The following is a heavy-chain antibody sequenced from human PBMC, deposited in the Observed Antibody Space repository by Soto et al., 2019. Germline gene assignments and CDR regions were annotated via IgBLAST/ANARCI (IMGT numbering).Heavy chain of an antibody. V-gene: IGHV1-69*05. CDR1: GGSLSSDA. Sequence: GASVKVSCKASGGSLSSDAFGWVRQAPGQGLEWMGGIIPTSGTANYAQRFQGRVTITRDTSASTAYMELSSLRSEDTAVYYCARDRVKDTPMGPLQYYYGMDVWGQGTTVTVSS. CDR3: ARDRVKDTPMGPLQYYYGMDV. J-gene: IGHJ6*02. CDR2: IIPTSGTA. D-gene: IGHD5-18*01.